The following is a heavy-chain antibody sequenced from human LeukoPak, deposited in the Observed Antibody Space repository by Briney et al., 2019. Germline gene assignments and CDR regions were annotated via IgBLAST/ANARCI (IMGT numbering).Heavy chain of an antibody. J-gene: IGHJ6*03. V-gene: IGHV3-23*01. Sequence: QPGGSLRLSCAASGFTFSSYWMHWVRQAPGKGLEWVSAISGSGGSTYYADSVKGRFTISRDNSKNTLYLQMNSLRAEDTAVYYCGRNYYGSGSYYYYMNVWGKGTTVTVSS. D-gene: IGHD3-10*01. CDR2: ISGSGGST. CDR1: GFTFSSYW. CDR3: GRNYYGSGSYYYYMNV.